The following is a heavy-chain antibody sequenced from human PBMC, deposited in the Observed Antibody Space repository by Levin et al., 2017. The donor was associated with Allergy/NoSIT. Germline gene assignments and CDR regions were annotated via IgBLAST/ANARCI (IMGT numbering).Heavy chain of an antibody. CDR2: ISYDGSNK. CDR1: GFTFSSYG. Sequence: GGSLRLSCAASGFTFSSYGMHWVRQAPGKGLEWVAVISYDGSNKYYADSVKGRFTISRDNSKNTLYLQMNSLRAEDTAVYYCAKDLTIFGVVIMGGGFDYWGQGTLVTVSS. D-gene: IGHD3-3*01. J-gene: IGHJ4*02. V-gene: IGHV3-30*18. CDR3: AKDLTIFGVVIMGGGFDY.